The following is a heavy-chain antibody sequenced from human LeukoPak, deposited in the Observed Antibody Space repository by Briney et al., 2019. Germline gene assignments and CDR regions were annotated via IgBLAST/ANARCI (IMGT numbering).Heavy chain of an antibody. CDR3: AREFYGDYGGRSASSDY. D-gene: IGHD4-17*01. J-gene: IGHJ4*02. CDR2: IYYSGST. CDR1: GGSISSSSYY. V-gene: IGHV4-39*02. Sequence: SETLSLTCTVSGGSISSSSYYWGWIRQPPGKGLEWIGSIYYSGSTYYNPSLKSRVTISVDTSKNQFSLKLSSVTAADTAVYYCAREFYGDYGGRSASSDYWGQGTLVTASS.